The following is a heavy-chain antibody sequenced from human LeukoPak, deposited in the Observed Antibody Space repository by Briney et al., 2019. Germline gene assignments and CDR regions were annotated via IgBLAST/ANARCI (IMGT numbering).Heavy chain of an antibody. Sequence: ASVKVSCKASGYTFINYGINWVRQAPGQGLEWMGWISAYNGDIVYAQKFQGRVTLTIETSTTTASMGVRSLRSDDTAMYYCARAPPGMTMGPGDYWGQGTLVIVSS. V-gene: IGHV1-18*01. CDR3: ARAPPGMTMGPGDY. CDR2: ISAYNGDI. CDR1: GYTFINYG. D-gene: IGHD6-13*01. J-gene: IGHJ4*02.